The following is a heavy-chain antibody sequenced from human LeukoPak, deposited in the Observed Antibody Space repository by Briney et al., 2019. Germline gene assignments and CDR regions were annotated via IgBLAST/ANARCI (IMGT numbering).Heavy chain of an antibody. J-gene: IGHJ6*03. CDR1: GRSFSGYY. D-gene: IGHD3-3*01. Sequence: KPSETLSLTCAVYGRSFSGYYWSWIRQPPGKGLEWIGEINHSGSTNYNPSLKSRVTISVDTSKNQFSLKLSSVTAADTAVYYCARGAPRLRSYYYYYMDVWGKGTTVTVSS. CDR2: INHSGST. V-gene: IGHV4-34*01. CDR3: ARGAPRLRSYYYYYMDV.